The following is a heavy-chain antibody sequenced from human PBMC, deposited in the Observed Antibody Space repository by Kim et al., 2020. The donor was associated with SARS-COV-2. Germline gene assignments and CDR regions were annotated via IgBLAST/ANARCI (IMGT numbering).Heavy chain of an antibody. Sequence: GEYLKISCKGSGYSFTSYWIGWVRQMPGKGLEWMGIIYPGDSHIRYSPSFRGQVTISADKSISTAYLQWSSLKGSDTAMYYCARLTVVTAINQYYFDYWGQGTLVTVSS. D-gene: IGHD2-21*02. V-gene: IGHV5-51*03. CDR1: GYSFTSYW. CDR2: IYPGDSHI. J-gene: IGHJ4*02. CDR3: ARLTVVTAINQYYFDY.